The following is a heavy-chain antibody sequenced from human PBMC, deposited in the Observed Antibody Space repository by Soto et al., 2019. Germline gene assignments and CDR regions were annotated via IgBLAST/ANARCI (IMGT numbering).Heavy chain of an antibody. CDR3: ARDQGPVGTVIRYYYYYGMDV. CDR2: INPSGGST. CDR1: GYTFTSYY. Sequence: GASVKVSCKASGYTFTSYYMHWVRQAPGQGLEWMGIINPSGGSTSYAQKFQGRVTMTRDTSTSTVYMELSSLRSEDTAVYYCARDQGPVGTVIRYYYYYGMDVWGQGTTVTVSS. D-gene: IGHD4-4*01. V-gene: IGHV1-46*01. J-gene: IGHJ6*02.